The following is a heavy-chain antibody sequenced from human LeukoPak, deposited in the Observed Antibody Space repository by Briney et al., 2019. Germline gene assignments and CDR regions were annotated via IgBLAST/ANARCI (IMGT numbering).Heavy chain of an antibody. D-gene: IGHD3-22*01. CDR2: IYYSGST. Sequence: SETLSLTCTVSGGSISSSSYYWGWIRQPPGKGLEWIGSIYYSGSTYYNPSLKSRVTISVDTSKNQFSLKLSSVTAADTAVYYCARRCYYDSSGYPCDAFDIWGQGTMVTVSS. V-gene: IGHV4-39*01. CDR1: GGSISSSSYY. CDR3: ARRCYYDSSGYPCDAFDI. J-gene: IGHJ3*02.